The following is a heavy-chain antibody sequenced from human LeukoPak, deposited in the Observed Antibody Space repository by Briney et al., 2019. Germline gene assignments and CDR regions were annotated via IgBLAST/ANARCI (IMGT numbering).Heavy chain of an antibody. CDR1: GFTFSSYA. CDR3: ARDLLVGGSGYHY. CDR2: ISGSGDGT. J-gene: IGHJ4*02. D-gene: IGHD3-22*01. V-gene: IGHV3-23*01. Sequence: GGSLRLSCAATGFTFSSYAMSWVRQAPGKGLEWVSGISGSGDGTYHADSVKGRFTISRDNSKNTLYMQMNSLRAEDTAVYYCARDLLVGGSGYHYWGQGTLVTVSS.